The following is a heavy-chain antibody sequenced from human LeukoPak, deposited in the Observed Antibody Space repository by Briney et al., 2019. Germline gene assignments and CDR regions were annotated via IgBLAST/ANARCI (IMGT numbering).Heavy chain of an antibody. CDR3: ARAHSSSDYFDC. CDR1: GFTVSSNY. J-gene: IGHJ4*02. D-gene: IGHD6-19*01. Sequence: GGSLRLSCAASGFTVSSNYMNWVRQAPGKGLEWVSVIYTGGSAYYADSVKGRFTISRDNSKNMSYLQMNSLRAEDTAVYYCARAHSSSDYFDCWGQGILVIVSS. V-gene: IGHV3-53*01. CDR2: IYTGGSA.